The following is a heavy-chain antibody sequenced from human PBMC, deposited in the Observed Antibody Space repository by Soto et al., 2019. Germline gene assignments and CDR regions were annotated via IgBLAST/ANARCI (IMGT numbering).Heavy chain of an antibody. V-gene: IGHV3-20*01. CDR3: ARTTYDDLLYYMDV. J-gene: IGHJ6*03. D-gene: IGHD3-3*01. Sequence: GGSLRLSCAASGFTFDDYGMSWVRQAPGKGLEWVSGINWNGGSTGYADSVKGRFTISRDNAKNSLYLQMNSLRAEDTALYHCARTTYDDLLYYMDVWGKGTTVTVSS. CDR1: GFTFDDYG. CDR2: INWNGGST.